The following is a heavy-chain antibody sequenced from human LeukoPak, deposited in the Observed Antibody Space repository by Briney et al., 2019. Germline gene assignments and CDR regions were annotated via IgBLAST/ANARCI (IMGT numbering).Heavy chain of an antibody. Sequence: GGSLRLSCTASGFTFGDYAMSWVRQAPGKGLEWVGFIRSKAYGGTTEYAASVKGRFTISRDDSKSIAYLQMNSLKIEDTAVYYCTSGGLAVAGHPFDYWGQGTLVTVSS. D-gene: IGHD6-19*01. CDR2: IRSKAYGGTT. J-gene: IGHJ4*02. V-gene: IGHV3-49*04. CDR3: TSGGLAVAGHPFDY. CDR1: GFTFGDYA.